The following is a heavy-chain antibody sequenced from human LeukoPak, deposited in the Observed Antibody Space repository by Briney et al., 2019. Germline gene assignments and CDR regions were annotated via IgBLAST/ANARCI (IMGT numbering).Heavy chain of an antibody. CDR1: GFTFSHCW. CDR3: TITRDFDY. J-gene: IGHJ4*02. D-gene: IGHD5-24*01. CDR2: INRDGTMT. Sequence: GSLRLSCAASGFTFSHCWMHWVRQAPGKGLVWVSRINRDGTMTTYADSVKGRFTISRDNAKGTLFLQMNSLRAEDTAVYYCTITRDFDYGGRGTLVTVSS. V-gene: IGHV3-74*01.